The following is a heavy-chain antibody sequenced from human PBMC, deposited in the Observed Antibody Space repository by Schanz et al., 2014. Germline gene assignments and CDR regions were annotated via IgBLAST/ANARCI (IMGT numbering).Heavy chain of an antibody. CDR2: IGSSSSRT. CDR1: GFTFSTYA. V-gene: IGHV3-23*01. CDR3: AKGRFGELSAFDI. J-gene: IGHJ3*02. Sequence: EVKLLESGGTLVRPGGSLRLSCAASGFTFSTYAMAWVRQAPGKGLEWISYIGSSSSRTDHADSVKGRFTISRDNSKNTLYLQLNRLRADDADVYYCAKGRFGELSAFDIWGQGTMVTVSS. D-gene: IGHD3-10*01.